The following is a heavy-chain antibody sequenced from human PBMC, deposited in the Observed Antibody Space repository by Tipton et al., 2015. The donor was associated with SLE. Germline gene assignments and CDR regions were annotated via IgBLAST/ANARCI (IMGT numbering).Heavy chain of an antibody. J-gene: IGHJ6*02. Sequence: QSGPEVKKPGASVKVSGKASGYSFNVPSIGWVRQAPGQGLECMGWISAYTGLTKYVQKFQGRASLTTDTSASTAYMEMTNLRSDDTAVYYCARFRTSMDGWGHGGTVPVSS. D-gene: IGHD3-3*01. V-gene: IGHV1-18*01. CDR2: ISAYTGLT. CDR1: GYSFNVPS. CDR3: ARFRTSMDG.